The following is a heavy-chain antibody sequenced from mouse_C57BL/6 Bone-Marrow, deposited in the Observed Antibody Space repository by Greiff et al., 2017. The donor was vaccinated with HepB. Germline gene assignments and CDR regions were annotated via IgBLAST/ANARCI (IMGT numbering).Heavy chain of an antibody. Sequence: EVQGVESGGGLVQPGGSLKLSCAASGFTFSDYYMYWVRQTPEKRLEWVAYISNGGGSTYYPDTVKGRFTISRDNAKNTLYLQMSRLKSEDTAMYYCARRLYSYAMDYWGQGTSVTVSS. CDR1: GFTFSDYY. CDR2: ISNGGGST. D-gene: IGHD2-1*01. CDR3: ARRLYSYAMDY. V-gene: IGHV5-12*01. J-gene: IGHJ4*01.